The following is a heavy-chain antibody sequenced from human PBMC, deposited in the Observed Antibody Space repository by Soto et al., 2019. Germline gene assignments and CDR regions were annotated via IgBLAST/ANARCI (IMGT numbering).Heavy chain of an antibody. V-gene: IGHV4-4*07. J-gene: IGHJ4*02. D-gene: IGHD2-15*01. CDR2: IYTGGST. Sequence: SETLSLTCTVSGGSISNYYWSWIRQPAGKGLEWIGRIYTGGSTNYNPSLKSRVTMSTDTSKNQFSLRLTSVTAADTAVYYCARASVGPPGGGSWIMPFDYWGQGALVTVS. CDR1: GGSISNYY. CDR3: ARASVGPPGGGSWIMPFDY.